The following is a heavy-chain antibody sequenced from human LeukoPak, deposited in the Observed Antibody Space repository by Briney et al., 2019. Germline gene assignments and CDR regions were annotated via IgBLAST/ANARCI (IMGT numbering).Heavy chain of an antibody. CDR2: ISSSSSTI. D-gene: IGHD1-26*01. J-gene: IGHJ5*02. CDR1: GFTFSSYS. V-gene: IGHV3-48*01. Sequence: GGSLRLSCAASGFTFSSYSMNWVRQAPGKGLEWVSYISSSSSTIYYADSVKGRFTISRDNAKNSLYLQMNSLRAEDTAVYYCARDPRLPSGSYQSWFDPWGQGTLVTVSS. CDR3: ARDPRLPSGSYQSWFDP.